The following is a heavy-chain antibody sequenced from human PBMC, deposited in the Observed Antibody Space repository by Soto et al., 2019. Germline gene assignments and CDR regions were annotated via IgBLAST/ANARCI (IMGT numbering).Heavy chain of an antibody. Sequence: QVQLVQSGAEVKKPGSSVKVSCKASGGTFSSYAISWVRQAPGQGLGWMGGIIPIFGTANYAQKFQGRVTITADESTSTAYMELSSLRSGDTAVDYCASSHPGGSMAIAYWGQGTLVTVSS. CDR3: ASSHPGGSMAIAY. CDR1: GGTFSSYA. V-gene: IGHV1-69*01. J-gene: IGHJ4*02. D-gene: IGHD3-10*01. CDR2: IIPIFGTA.